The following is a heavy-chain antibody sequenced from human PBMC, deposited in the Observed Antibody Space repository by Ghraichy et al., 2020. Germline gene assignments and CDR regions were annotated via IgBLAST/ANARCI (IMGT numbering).Heavy chain of an antibody. CDR1: GFTFSYYW. V-gene: IGHV3-7*03. CDR3: ARHTSNAGRDP. CDR2: IKQDGSGR. Sequence: GGSLRLSCAASGFTFSYYWMSWVRQAPGKGLEWVSNIKQDGSGRYYVDSVKGRFTISRDNAKNSLYLQMNSLRAEDTAVYYCARHTSNAGRDPWGQGTQLPISS. J-gene: IGHJ5*02.